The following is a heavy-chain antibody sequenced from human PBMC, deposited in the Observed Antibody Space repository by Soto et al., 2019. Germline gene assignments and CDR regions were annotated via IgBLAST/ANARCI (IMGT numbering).Heavy chain of an antibody. Sequence: GGSLRLSCAASGFIFNNYPMHWVRQAPGKGLEWVSLISYDGTKKYYADSVKGRFTISRDNSKNTLYLQMNSLRAEDTAVYYCARDFYDDSGYLAYWGQGTLVTVSS. CDR2: ISYDGTKK. CDR3: ARDFYDDSGYLAY. CDR1: GFIFNNYP. J-gene: IGHJ4*02. D-gene: IGHD3-22*01. V-gene: IGHV3-30-3*01.